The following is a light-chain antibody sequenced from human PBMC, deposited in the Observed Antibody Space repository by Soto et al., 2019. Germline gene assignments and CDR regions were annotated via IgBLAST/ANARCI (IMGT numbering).Light chain of an antibody. Sequence: FLLTQSPSTLSLSPGETATLSCMASQSLRPTYVAWYQQKPGQAPRLLIYGASFRATGIPDRFSGRGSGTDFTLSISRLEPEDFAVYYCQQYVTSPRTVGQGTKVDI. CDR1: QSLRPTY. CDR2: GAS. CDR3: QQYVTSPRT. J-gene: IGKJ1*01. V-gene: IGKV3-20*01.